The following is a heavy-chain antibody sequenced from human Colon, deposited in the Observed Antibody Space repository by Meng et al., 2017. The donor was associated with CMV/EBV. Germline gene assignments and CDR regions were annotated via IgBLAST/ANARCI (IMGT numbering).Heavy chain of an antibody. Sequence: GGSLRLSCAASGFTFGNYEMTWVRQAPGKGLEWVSYISSSGSDVFFADSVKGRFTISRDNANNSLYLQMNSLRAEDTAIYYCARDVELPYYGMDAWGQGTTVTVSS. CDR1: GFTFGNYE. V-gene: IGHV3-48*03. CDR2: ISSSGSDV. CDR3: ARDVELPYYGMDA. D-gene: IGHD1-7*01. J-gene: IGHJ6*02.